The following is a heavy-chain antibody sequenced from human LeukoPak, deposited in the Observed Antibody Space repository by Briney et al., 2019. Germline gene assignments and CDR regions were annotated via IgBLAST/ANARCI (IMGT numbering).Heavy chain of an antibody. D-gene: IGHD3-3*01. J-gene: IGHJ6*02. Sequence: SETLSLTCTVSGGSISSYYWSWIRQPAGKGLEWIGRIYTSGSTNYNPSLKSRVTMSVDTSKNQFSLKLSSVTAADTAVYYCARDGREDFGVVMPNYYYYGMDVWGQGTTVTVSS. CDR1: GGSISSYY. CDR2: IYTSGST. CDR3: ARDGREDFGVVMPNYYYYGMDV. V-gene: IGHV4-4*07.